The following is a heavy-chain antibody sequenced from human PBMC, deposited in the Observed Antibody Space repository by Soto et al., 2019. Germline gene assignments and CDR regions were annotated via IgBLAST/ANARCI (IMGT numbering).Heavy chain of an antibody. V-gene: IGHV3-30-3*01. Sequence: QVQLVESGGGVVQPGRSLRLSCVASGFTFSHYAIHWVRQAPGKGLEWVAVISYDGDNKYYADSVKGRFTISRDNTKDTLNLQMNSLRTEDTAVYYCAKDDSAGGSYFYGMDVWGQGTTVTGSS. CDR1: GFTFSHYA. D-gene: IGHD3-16*01. J-gene: IGHJ6*01. CDR2: ISYDGDNK. CDR3: AKDDSAGGSYFYGMDV.